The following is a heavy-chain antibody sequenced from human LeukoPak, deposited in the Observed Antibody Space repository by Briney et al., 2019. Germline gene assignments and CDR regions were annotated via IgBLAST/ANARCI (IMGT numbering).Heavy chain of an antibody. Sequence: GRSLRLSCAAPGFTFDDYAMHWVRQAPGKGLEWVSGISWNSGSIDYADSVKGRFTISRDNAKNSLYLQMNSLRPEDTAFYYCAKGTGRYWTFFDYWGQGTLVTVSS. D-gene: IGHD1-26*01. CDR3: AKGTGRYWTFFDY. V-gene: IGHV3-9*01. CDR1: GFTFDDYA. CDR2: ISWNSGSI. J-gene: IGHJ4*02.